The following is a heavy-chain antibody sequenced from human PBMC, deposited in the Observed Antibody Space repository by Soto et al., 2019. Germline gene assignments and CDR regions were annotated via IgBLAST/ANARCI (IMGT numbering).Heavy chain of an antibody. CDR2: ISGSGGST. J-gene: IGHJ6*02. CDR3: AKDPSFGELFPVHYYYYGMDV. V-gene: IGHV3-23*01. D-gene: IGHD3-10*01. Sequence: GGSLRLSCAASGFTFSSYAMSWVRQAPGKGLEWVSAISGSGGSTYYADSVKGRFTISRDNSKNTLYLQMNSLRAEDTAVYYCAKDPSFGELFPVHYYYYGMDVWGQGTTVTVSS. CDR1: GFTFSSYA.